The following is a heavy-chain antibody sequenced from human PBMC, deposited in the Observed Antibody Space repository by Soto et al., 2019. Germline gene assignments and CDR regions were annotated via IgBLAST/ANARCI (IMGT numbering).Heavy chain of an antibody. D-gene: IGHD3-3*01. CDR2: ISGSGGSK. V-gene: IGHV3-23*01. Sequence: GGGLRLSCAASGFNFSSYAMXXVRQXPGKGVKGGSRISGSGGSKYYAESGKGRVTISRGKSKTTVELQMNSLRAEDKAGNYYAEDKAHDLNWFAPWGQGTLVTVSS. CDR1: GFNFSSYA. J-gene: IGHJ5*02. CDR3: AEDKAHDLNWFAP.